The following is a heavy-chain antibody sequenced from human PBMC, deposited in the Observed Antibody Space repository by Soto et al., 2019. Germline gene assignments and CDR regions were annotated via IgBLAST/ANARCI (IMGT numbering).Heavy chain of an antibody. D-gene: IGHD3-10*01. CDR3: AYRWGRTGSYFDH. Sequence: QITLKESGPTVVRPTQTLTLTCSFSGFSVNSKGVGVGWIRQPPGKALEYVALIYWDDDKRYSPSLRHRLTITKDASGNHVVITLADAETLDTGTYFCAYRWGRTGSYFDHWGPGIGVTVSS. CDR1: GFSVNSKGVG. V-gene: IGHV2-5*02. J-gene: IGHJ4*02. CDR2: IYWDDDK.